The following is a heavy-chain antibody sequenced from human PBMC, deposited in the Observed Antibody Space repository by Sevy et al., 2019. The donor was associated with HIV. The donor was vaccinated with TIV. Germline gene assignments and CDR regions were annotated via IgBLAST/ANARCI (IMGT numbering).Heavy chain of an antibody. CDR2: LSFGCGEI. V-gene: IGHV3-23*01. CDR3: AREGCTKPHDY. D-gene: IGHD2-8*01. J-gene: IGHJ4*02. CDR1: GFTFSKYS. Sequence: LSLTCAASGFTFSKYSMSWVRQPPGKGLEWVSTLSFGCGEINYAGSVKGRFTISRDNSKSSVYLQMNNLRPEDTAVYYCAREGCTKPHDYWGQGTLVTVSS.